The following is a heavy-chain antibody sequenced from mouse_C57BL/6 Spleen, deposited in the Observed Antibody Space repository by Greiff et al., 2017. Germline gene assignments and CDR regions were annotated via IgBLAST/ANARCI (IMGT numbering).Heavy chain of an antibody. Sequence: QVQLQQSGAELARPGASVKLSCKASGYTFTSYGISWVKQRTGQGLEWIGAIYPRSGNTYYNEKFKGKATLTADKSSSTAYMELRSLTSEDSAIYFCARITTLVAEGFADWGKGTLVTVSA. CDR1: GYTFTSYG. CDR3: ARITTLVAEGFAD. J-gene: IGHJ3*01. D-gene: IGHD1-1*01. V-gene: IGHV1-81*01. CDR2: IYPRSGNT.